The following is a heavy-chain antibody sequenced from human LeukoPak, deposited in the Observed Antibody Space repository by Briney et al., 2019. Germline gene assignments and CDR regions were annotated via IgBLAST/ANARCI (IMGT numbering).Heavy chain of an antibody. D-gene: IGHD6-13*01. V-gene: IGHV1-18*01. CDR1: GYTFTSYG. Sequence: ASVTVSCKASGYTFTSYGISRERQAPGQGLEWMGWTSAYNGNTNYAQKLQGRVTMTTDTSTSTAYMELRSLRSDDSAVCCCARAESRLYSSSWQIDYWGQGTLVTVSS. CDR3: ARAESRLYSSSWQIDY. CDR2: TSAYNGNT. J-gene: IGHJ4*02.